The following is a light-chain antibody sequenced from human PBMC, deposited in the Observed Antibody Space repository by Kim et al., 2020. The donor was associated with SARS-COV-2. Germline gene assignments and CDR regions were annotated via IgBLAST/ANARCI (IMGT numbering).Light chain of an antibody. Sequence: ESVEDRVTITGRASENINKWLVWYQQKPGKAPKVLIYMASSLESGVPSRFSGSGSGTEFSLTISSLQPDDFATYYCQQDNAFPLTFGGGTKVDIK. V-gene: IGKV1-5*03. J-gene: IGKJ4*01. CDR1: ENINKW. CDR2: MAS. CDR3: QQDNAFPLT.